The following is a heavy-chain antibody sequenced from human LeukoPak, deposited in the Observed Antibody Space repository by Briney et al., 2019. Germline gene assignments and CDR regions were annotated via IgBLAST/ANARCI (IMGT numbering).Heavy chain of an antibody. Sequence: PSETLSLTCTVSGDSITMITYYWSWIRQSPGKGLEWIGSINYSGSTYYNPSLKTRLTISVDASKNQFSLELSSLTAADTAVYYCAKNDRASPADYWGQGTLVAVSS. V-gene: IGHV4-39*01. J-gene: IGHJ4*02. CDR3: AKNDRASPADY. CDR1: GDSITMITYY. D-gene: IGHD3-9*01. CDR2: INYSGST.